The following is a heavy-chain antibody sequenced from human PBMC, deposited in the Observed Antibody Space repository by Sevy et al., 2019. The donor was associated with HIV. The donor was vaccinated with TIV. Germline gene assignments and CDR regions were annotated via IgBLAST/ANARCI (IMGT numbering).Heavy chain of an antibody. V-gene: IGHV3-23*01. J-gene: IGHJ6*03. CDR2: ISGSGTRT. CDR1: GFSFDSYG. Sequence: GGSLRLSCAVSGFSFDSYGMTWVRQAPGKGLEWVSGISGSGTRTYYADSVKGRFIISRDNSKNTLDLQMNSLRSEDKDHYYCGKGGGGHYDPDEIGYYFYYYNMDVWGKGTTVTVSS. D-gene: IGHD3-22*01. CDR3: GKGGGGHYDPDEIGYYFYYYNMDV.